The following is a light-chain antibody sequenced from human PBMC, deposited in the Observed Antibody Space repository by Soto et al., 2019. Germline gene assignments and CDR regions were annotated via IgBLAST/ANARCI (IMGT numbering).Light chain of an antibody. V-gene: IGLV2-8*01. J-gene: IGLJ1*01. CDR3: SSHGGNSPCV. CDR1: TSDIGGYDY. Sequence: QSALTQPPSASGSPGQSVAISCTGTTSDIGGYDYVSWYQQHPGKAPKLMIYEVNKRPSGVPDRFSGSKSGNTASLTVSGLQAEDEADYSCSSHGGNSPCVFGTGTKVTVL. CDR2: EVN.